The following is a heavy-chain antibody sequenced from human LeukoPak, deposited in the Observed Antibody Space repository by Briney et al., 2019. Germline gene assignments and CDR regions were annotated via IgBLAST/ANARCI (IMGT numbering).Heavy chain of an antibody. V-gene: IGHV5-51*01. D-gene: IGHD3-10*01. CDR1: GNSFTFYW. J-gene: IGHJ3*02. Sequence: GESLKISCQGSGNSFTFYWIGWVRQMPGKGLEWMGTIYPGDSDTRYSPSFQGQVTISVDKSISTAYLQWSSLKPSDTAMYYCVRLSRITMIRGVPSGAFDIWGQGTMVTVSS. CDR3: VRLSRITMIRGVPSGAFDI. CDR2: IYPGDSDT.